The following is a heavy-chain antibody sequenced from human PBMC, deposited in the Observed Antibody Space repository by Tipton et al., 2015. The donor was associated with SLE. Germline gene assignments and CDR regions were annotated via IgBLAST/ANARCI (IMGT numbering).Heavy chain of an antibody. CDR2: IYISGTT. CDR1: GDSISGYY. D-gene: IGHD6-13*01. Sequence: TLSLTCTVSGDSISGYYWTWIRQPPGKGLEWIGYIYISGTTNYTPSLESRVTMSVDTSKNQSSLKLTSVTAADTAVYYCASAYSSSWYYWFDPWGRGTLVTVSS. V-gene: IGHV4-4*08. CDR3: ASAYSSSWYYWFDP. J-gene: IGHJ5*02.